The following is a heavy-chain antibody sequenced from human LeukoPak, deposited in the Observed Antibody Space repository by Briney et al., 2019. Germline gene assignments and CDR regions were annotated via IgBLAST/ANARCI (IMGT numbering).Heavy chain of an antibody. CDR2: ISGSGGST. V-gene: IGHV3-23*01. D-gene: IGHD3-22*01. CDR1: GFTFSSYA. J-gene: IGHJ4*02. Sequence: GGSLRLSCAASGFTFSSYAMGWVRQAPGKGLEWVSAISGSGGSTYYADSVKGRFTISRDNSKNTLYLQMNSLGAEDTAVYYCAKDTRYYYDSSGYYIAWGQGTLVTVSS. CDR3: AKDTRYYYDSSGYYIA.